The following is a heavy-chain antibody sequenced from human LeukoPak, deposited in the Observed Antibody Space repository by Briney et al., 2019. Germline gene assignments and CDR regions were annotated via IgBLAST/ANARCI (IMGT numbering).Heavy chain of an antibody. CDR3: ARYASTYYYYYMDV. J-gene: IGHJ6*03. V-gene: IGHV4-39*07. CDR1: GGSISSSGYY. D-gene: IGHD5/OR15-5a*01. Sequence: PSETLSLTCTVSGGSISSSGYYWGWIRQPPGKGLEWIGSIYYGGSTYYNPSLKSRVTISVDTSKNQFSLKLSSVTAADTAVYYCARYASTYYYYYMDVWGKGTTVTVSS. CDR2: IYYGGST.